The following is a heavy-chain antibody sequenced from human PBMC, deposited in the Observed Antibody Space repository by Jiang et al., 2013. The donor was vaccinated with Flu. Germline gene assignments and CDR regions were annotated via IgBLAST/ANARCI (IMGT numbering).Heavy chain of an antibody. CDR2: IYYSGST. CDR3: ARWAPSSALHYGSGSYYIYYAFDI. D-gene: IGHD3-10*01. J-gene: IGHJ3*02. V-gene: IGHV4-30-4*08. Sequence: GPGLVKPSQTLSLTCTVSGGSISSGDYYWSWIRQPPGKGLEWIGYIYYSGSTYYNPSLKSRVTISVDTSKNQFSLKLSSVTAADTAVYYCARWAPSSALHYGSGSYYIYYAFDIWGQGTMVTVSS. CDR1: GGSISSGDYY.